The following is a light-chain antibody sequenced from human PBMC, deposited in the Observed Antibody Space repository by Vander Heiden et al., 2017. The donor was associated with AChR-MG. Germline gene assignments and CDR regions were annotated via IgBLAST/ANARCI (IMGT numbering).Light chain of an antibody. V-gene: IGKV3-20*01. CDR2: GAS. J-gene: IGKJ5*01. CDR1: QSVSSSY. Sequence: EIVLTQSPGTLSLSPGERATLSCRASQSVSSSYFAWYQQKPGQAPRLLSYGASTRATGVPDRFSGSGSGTDFTLTISRLEPEDSAVYFCQQYGTLITFGQGTRREIK. CDR3: QQYGTLIT.